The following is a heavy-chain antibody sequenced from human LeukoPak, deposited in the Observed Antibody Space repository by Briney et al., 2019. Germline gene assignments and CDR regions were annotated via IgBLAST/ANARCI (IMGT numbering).Heavy chain of an antibody. CDR3: VKDRRPSSGWDDAFDV. V-gene: IGHV3-23*01. D-gene: IGHD6-19*01. CDR2: FGGSDGST. J-gene: IGHJ3*01. CDR1: GFTFRSYA. Sequence: GGSLRLSCAASGFTFRSYAMIWVRQAPGKGLEWGSGFGGSDGSTYYADSVKGRFTISRDNSKNTLYLQMNSLRADDTAVYYCVKDRRPSSGWDDAFDVWGQGTMVLVSS.